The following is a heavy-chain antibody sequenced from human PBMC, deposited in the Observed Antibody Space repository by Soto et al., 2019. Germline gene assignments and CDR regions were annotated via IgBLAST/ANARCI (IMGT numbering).Heavy chain of an antibody. D-gene: IGHD2-15*01. CDR1: GFTFSSYS. V-gene: IGHV3-21*01. Sequence: PGGSLRLSCAASGFTFSSYSMNWVRQAPGKGLEWVSSISSSSSYIYYADSVKGRFTISRDNAKNSLYLQMNSLRAEDTAVYYCAREKKYCSGGSCPRGWFDPWGQGTLVTVSS. J-gene: IGHJ5*02. CDR3: AREKKYCSGGSCPRGWFDP. CDR2: ISSSSSYI.